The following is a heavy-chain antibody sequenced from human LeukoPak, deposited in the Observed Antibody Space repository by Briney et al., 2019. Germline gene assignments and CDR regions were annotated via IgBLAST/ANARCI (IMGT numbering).Heavy chain of an antibody. J-gene: IGHJ4*02. V-gene: IGHV1-8*03. CDR3: TRETSSRYFDY. CDR2: MNPNSGRT. CDR1: GYTFTSYD. Sequence: ASVKVSCKASGYTFTSYDINWVRQATGQGLEWMGWMNPNSGRTGYAQNFQGRITITRNTSISTANMELSSLRSEDTAVYYCTRETSSRYFDYWGQGTLVTVSS.